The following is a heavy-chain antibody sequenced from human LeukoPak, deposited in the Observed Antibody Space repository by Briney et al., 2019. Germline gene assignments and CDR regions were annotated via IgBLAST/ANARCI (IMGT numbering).Heavy chain of an antibody. CDR3: AKEKNSHSSSSGQGY. J-gene: IGHJ4*02. Sequence: PGGSLRLSCAASGFTFSSYGMHWVRQAPGKGLEWVAFIRYDGSNKYYADSVKGRLTISRDNPKNTLYLQMTSLRGDDTAVYYCAKEKNSHSSSSGQGYWGQGTLVTVSS. D-gene: IGHD6-6*01. CDR1: GFTFSSYG. CDR2: IRYDGSNK. V-gene: IGHV3-30*02.